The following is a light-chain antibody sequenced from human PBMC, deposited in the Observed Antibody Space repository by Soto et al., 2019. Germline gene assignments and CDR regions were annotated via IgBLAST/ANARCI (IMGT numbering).Light chain of an antibody. CDR1: QSVSSYY. CDR2: GAS. J-gene: IGKJ1*01. CDR3: QQYGTSSWT. V-gene: IGKV3-20*01. Sequence: EIVLTQSPGTLSLSPGDRATLSCRASQSVSSYYLAWYQQKPGQAPRLLIYGASSRATGIPDRFSGSGSGTDFTLTISSLEPEDFAVYYCQQYGTSSWTFGQGTKVEIK.